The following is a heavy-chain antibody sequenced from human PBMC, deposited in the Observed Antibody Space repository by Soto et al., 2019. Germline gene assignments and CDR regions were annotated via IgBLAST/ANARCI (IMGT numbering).Heavy chain of an antibody. J-gene: IGHJ4*02. CDR3: KVLWFGEFENDY. V-gene: IGHV3-7*01. Sequence: GGSLRLSCAASGFTFSSYWMSWVRQAPGKGLEWVANIKQDGSEKYYVDSVKGRFTISRDNAKNSLYLQMNSLRAEDTAVYYCKVLWFGEFENDYWGQGTLVTVSS. CDR2: IKQDGSEK. D-gene: IGHD3-10*01. CDR1: GFTFSSYW.